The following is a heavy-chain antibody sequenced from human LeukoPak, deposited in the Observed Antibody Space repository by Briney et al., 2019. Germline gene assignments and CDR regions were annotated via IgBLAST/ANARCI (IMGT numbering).Heavy chain of an antibody. CDR2: INSDGSST. Sequence: GGSLRLSCAASGFTFSSYWMHWVRQAPGEGLVWVSRINSDGSSTSYADSVKGRFTISRDNAKNTLYLQMSSLRAEDTAVYYCARSVPPRNYYDSFYWGQGTLVTVSS. D-gene: IGHD3-22*01. CDR1: GFTFSSYW. J-gene: IGHJ4*02. CDR3: ARSVPPRNYYDSFY. V-gene: IGHV3-74*01.